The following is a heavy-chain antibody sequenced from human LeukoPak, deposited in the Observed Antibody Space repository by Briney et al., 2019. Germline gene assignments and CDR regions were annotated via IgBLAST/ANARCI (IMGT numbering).Heavy chain of an antibody. D-gene: IGHD6-13*01. V-gene: IGHV4-59*01. CDR1: GGSISSYY. CDR3: ARISSSNWYNERGAFDV. CDR2: AYYTGST. Sequence: SETLSLTCTVSGGSISSYYWSWVRQPPGKGLEWIGFAYYTGSTNYSPSLKSRVTISVDTSKNQFSLKLRSVTAADTAVYYCARISSSNWYNERGAFDVWGQGTMVTVSS. J-gene: IGHJ3*01.